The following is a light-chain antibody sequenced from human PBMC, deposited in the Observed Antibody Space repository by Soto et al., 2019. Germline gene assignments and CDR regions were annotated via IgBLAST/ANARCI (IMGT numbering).Light chain of an antibody. CDR1: QSVDIN. Sequence: EIVLTQSPATLSVSPGDRVTLSCRASQSVDINLAWYQQRSGQAPRLLIYGASTRATGIPDRFSGSGSGTDFTLTISRLEPEDFAVYYCQQYGSSLITFGQGTRLEIK. J-gene: IGKJ5*01. CDR2: GAS. CDR3: QQYGSSLIT. V-gene: IGKV3-20*01.